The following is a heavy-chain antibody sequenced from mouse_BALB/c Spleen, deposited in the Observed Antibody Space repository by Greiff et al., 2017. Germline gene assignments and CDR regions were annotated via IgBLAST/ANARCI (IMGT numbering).Heavy chain of an antibody. V-gene: IGHV14-3*02. Sequence: VHVKQSGAELVKPGASVKLSCTASGFNIKDTYMHWVKQRPEQGLEWIGRIDPANGNTKYDPKFQGKATITADTSSNTAYLQLSSLTSEDTAVYYCARIYYDYDGGYYYAMDYWGQGTSVTVSS. CDR1: GFNIKDTY. D-gene: IGHD2-4*01. CDR2: IDPANGNT. J-gene: IGHJ4*01. CDR3: ARIYYDYDGGYYYAMDY.